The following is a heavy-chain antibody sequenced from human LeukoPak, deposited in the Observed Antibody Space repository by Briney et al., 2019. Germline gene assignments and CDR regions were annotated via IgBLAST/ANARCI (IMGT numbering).Heavy chain of an antibody. CDR1: GFTFSSYS. CDR3: ARQTFGVLYFDS. Sequence: GGSLRLSCAASGFTFSSYSMNWVRQAPGKGLEWVSSISSSSSYIYYADSVKGRFTISRDNAKNSLYLQMNSLRAEDTAVYYCARQTFGVLYFDSWGQGTLATVSS. V-gene: IGHV3-21*01. CDR2: ISSSSSYI. J-gene: IGHJ4*02. D-gene: IGHD3-10*01.